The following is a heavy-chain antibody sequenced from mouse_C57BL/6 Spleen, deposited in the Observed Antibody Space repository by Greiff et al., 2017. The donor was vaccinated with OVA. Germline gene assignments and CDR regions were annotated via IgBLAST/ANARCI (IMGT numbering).Heavy chain of an antibody. Sequence: VQLQQSGPELVKPGASVKISCKASGYTFTDYYMNWVKQSHGKSLEWIGDINPNNGGTSYNQKFKGKATLTVDKSSSTAYMELRSLTSEDSAVYYCARGNSNYFDYWGQGTTLTVSS. CDR3: ARGNSNYFDY. D-gene: IGHD2-5*01. CDR2: INPNNGGT. CDR1: GYTFTDYY. J-gene: IGHJ2*01. V-gene: IGHV1-26*01.